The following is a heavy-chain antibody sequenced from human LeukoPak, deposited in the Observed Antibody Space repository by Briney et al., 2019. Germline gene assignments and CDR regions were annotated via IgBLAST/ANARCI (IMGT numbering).Heavy chain of an antibody. CDR1: GLTFSNYA. J-gene: IGHJ5*02. D-gene: IGHD1-26*01. CDR2: ISRSGSST. Sequence: PGRSLRLSCAASGLTFSNYAMIWVRQAPGKGLEWVSAISRSGSSTDYADSVKGRFTISRDNSKNTLYLQVNSLRAEDAAVYYCAKDSRTYSGSYAEWGNDLWGQGILVTVSS. CDR3: AKDSRTYSGSYAEWGNDL. V-gene: IGHV3-23*01.